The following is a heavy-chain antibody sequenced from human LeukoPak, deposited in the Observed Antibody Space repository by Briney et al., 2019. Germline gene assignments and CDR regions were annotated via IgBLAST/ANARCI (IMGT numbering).Heavy chain of an antibody. J-gene: IGHJ5*02. CDR2: ISGGGGST. CDR1: GFTFSSYA. CDR3: AKDPYYYDSSGPSYNWFDP. V-gene: IGHV3-23*01. Sequence: GGSLRLCCAASGFTFSSYAMCFVRQAAGKGLEWVSAISGGGGSTYYADSVKGRFTISRDNSKNTLYLQMNSLRAEDTAVYYCAKDPYYYDSSGPSYNWFDPWGQGTLVTVSS. D-gene: IGHD3-22*01.